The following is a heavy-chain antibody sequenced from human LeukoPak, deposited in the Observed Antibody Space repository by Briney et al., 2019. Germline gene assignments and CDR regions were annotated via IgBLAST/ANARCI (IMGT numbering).Heavy chain of an antibody. V-gene: IGHV3-30*18. Sequence: GGSLRLFCAASGFTFSSYGMHWVRQAPGKGLEWVAVISYDGSNKYYADSVKGRFTISRDNSKNTLYLQMNSLRAEDTAVYYCAKDQGEYSYGINDPFDYWGQGTLSPSPQ. CDR3: AKDQGEYSYGINDPFDY. CDR1: GFTFSSYG. D-gene: IGHD5-18*01. J-gene: IGHJ4*02. CDR2: ISYDGSNK.